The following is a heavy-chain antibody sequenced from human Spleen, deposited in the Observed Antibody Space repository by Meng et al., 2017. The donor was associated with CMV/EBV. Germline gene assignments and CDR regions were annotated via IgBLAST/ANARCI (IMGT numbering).Heavy chain of an antibody. V-gene: IGHV1-2*02. Sequence: CKASGYTFTDYYMHWVRQAPGQGLEWMGWINPNNGGTNYAQKFQGRVTMTRDTSIRTAYMELSRLRSDDTAVYYCARDMVGSAAVDYWGQGTLVTVSS. J-gene: IGHJ4*02. CDR3: ARDMVGSAAVDY. CDR2: INPNNGGT. CDR1: GYTFTDYY. D-gene: IGHD2-15*01.